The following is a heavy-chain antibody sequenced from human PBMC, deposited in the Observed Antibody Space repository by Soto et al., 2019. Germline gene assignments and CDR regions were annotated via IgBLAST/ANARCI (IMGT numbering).Heavy chain of an antibody. V-gene: IGHV4-30-4*01. CDR2: IYYSGST. Sequence: QVQLQESGPGLVKPSQTLSLTCTVSGGSISSGDYYWSWIRQPPGKGLEWIGYIYYSGSTYYNPSLKSRVTISVDTSKNPFSLKLSSVTAADTAVYYCARVGICGGSCYWFDPWGQGTLVTVSS. CDR3: ARVGICGGSCYWFDP. J-gene: IGHJ5*02. D-gene: IGHD2-15*01. CDR1: GGSISSGDYY.